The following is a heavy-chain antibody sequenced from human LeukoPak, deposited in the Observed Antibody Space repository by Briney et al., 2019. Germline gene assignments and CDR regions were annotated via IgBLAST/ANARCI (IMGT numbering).Heavy chain of an antibody. V-gene: IGHV3-7*01. J-gene: IGHJ4*02. CDR1: GFTFSSYW. CDR2: IRQDGSEK. CDR3: ARDLLRYNYYDSSGYYGY. D-gene: IGHD3-22*01. Sequence: GGSLRLSCAASGFTFSSYWMSWVRQAPGKGLEWVANIRQDGSEKYNVDSVKGRFTISRDNAKNSLYLQMNSLRAEDTAVYYCARDLLRYNYYDSSGYYGYWGQGTLVTVSS.